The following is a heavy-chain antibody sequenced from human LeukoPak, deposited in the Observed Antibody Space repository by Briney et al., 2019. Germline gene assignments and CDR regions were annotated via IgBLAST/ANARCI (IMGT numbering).Heavy chain of an antibody. J-gene: IGHJ1*01. CDR1: GYTFTGYY. CDR2: INPNSGGT. Sequence: ASVTVSCKSSGYTFTGYYMHWVRQAPGQGPEWMGWINPNSGGTNYAQKFQGRNTMTRDTSISTAYMELGRLRSDDTAVYYCARGGGRHCSGGSCYSAVRIYFQHWGQGTLVTVSS. V-gene: IGHV1-2*02. CDR3: ARGGGRHCSGGSCYSAVRIYFQH. D-gene: IGHD2-15*01.